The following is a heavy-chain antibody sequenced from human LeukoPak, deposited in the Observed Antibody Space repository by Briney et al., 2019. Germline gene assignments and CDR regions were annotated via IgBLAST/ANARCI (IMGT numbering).Heavy chain of an antibody. Sequence: GASVKVSCKASGYTFTSYAMHWVRQAPGQRLEWMGWINPSDGNTKYAQEFQGRVTITRDTSASTAYMELSSLRSEDMAVYYCARDSPNSYVDTAIANFFYGDYYYMDVWGKGTTVTVSS. CDR2: INPSDGNT. CDR3: ARDSPNSYVDTAIANFFYGDYYYMDV. CDR1: GYTFTSYA. J-gene: IGHJ6*03. D-gene: IGHD5-18*01. V-gene: IGHV1-3*03.